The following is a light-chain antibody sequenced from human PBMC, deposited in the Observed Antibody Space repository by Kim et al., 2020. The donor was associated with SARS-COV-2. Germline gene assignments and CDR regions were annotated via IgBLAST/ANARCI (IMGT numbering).Light chain of an antibody. CDR2: EVS. V-gene: IGLV2-8*01. CDR1: SSGVGGYNY. CDR3: SSYTGSDSWV. Sequence: SALTQPPSASGSPGQSVTLSCTRTSSGVGGYNYVSWYQQYPGKAPKLIIYEVSKRPSGVPDRFSGSKSGNTASLTVSGLQAEDEADYYCSSYTGSDSWVFGGGTQLTVL. J-gene: IGLJ3*02.